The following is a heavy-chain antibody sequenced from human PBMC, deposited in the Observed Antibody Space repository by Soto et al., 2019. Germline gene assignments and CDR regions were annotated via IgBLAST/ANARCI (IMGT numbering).Heavy chain of an antibody. CDR3: ARGLLGLEYCSSTSCYLRPRSGGFWFDP. V-gene: IGHV4-34*01. CDR1: CGSFSAYY. D-gene: IGHD2-2*01. CDR2: INHNGST. Sequence: SETLSLTCAVYCGSFSAYYWSWIRQPPGKGLEWIGEINHNGSTSYNPSLKSRVTISVDTSKNQFSLQLSSVTAADTAVYYCARGLLGLEYCSSTSCYLRPRSGGFWFDPWGQGTLVTVSS. J-gene: IGHJ5*02.